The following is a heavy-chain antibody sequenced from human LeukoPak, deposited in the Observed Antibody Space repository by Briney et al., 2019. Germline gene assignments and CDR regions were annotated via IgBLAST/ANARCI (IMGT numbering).Heavy chain of an antibody. CDR2: INHSGST. J-gene: IGHJ6*02. CDR3: ARGGYCSKTSCYSHYGLDV. Sequence: SGGSLRLSCAASGFTFSSYAMSWVRQAPGKGLEWIGEINHSGSTNYNPSLKCRVTISVDTSKNQISLNLSSVTAADTAVYYCARGGYCSKTSCYSHYGLDVWGRGTTVTVSS. V-gene: IGHV4-34*01. D-gene: IGHD2-2*01. CDR1: GFTFSSYA.